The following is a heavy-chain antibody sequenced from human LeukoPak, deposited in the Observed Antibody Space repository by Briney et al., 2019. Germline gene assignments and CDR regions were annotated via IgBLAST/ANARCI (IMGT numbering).Heavy chain of an antibody. CDR3: ATTMVRGVIHWFDP. Sequence: SETLSLTCTVSGGSISSYYWSWIRQPPGKGLEWIGYIYYSGSTNYNPSLKSRVTILVDTSKNQFSLKLSSVTAADTAVYYCATTMVRGVIHWFDPWGQGTLVTVSS. D-gene: IGHD3-10*01. CDR2: IYYSGST. V-gene: IGHV4-59*08. CDR1: GGSISSYY. J-gene: IGHJ5*02.